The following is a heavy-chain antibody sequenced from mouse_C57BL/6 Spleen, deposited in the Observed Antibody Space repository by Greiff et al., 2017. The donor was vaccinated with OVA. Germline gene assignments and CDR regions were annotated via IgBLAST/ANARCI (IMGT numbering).Heavy chain of an antibody. V-gene: IGHV1-55*01. J-gene: IGHJ4*01. D-gene: IGHD1-1*01. CDR3: AREEGKFITTAGY. CDR2: IYPGSGST. Sequence: QVQLQQPGAELVKPGASVKMSCKASGYTFTSYWITWVKQRPGQGLEWIGDIYPGSGSTNYNEKLKSKATLTVDTSSSTASMQLSSLTSEDSAVYYCAREEGKFITTAGYWGQGTSGTVSS. CDR1: GYTFTSYW.